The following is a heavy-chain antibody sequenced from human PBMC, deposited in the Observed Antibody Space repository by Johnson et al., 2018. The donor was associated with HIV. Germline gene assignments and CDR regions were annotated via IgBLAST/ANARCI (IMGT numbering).Heavy chain of an antibody. V-gene: IGHV3-20*04. D-gene: IGHD1-26*01. CDR3: ARGVGATTVAAFDI. CDR1: GFTFDDHG. Sequence: VQLVESGGGVVRPGGFLRLSCAASGFTFDDHGMSWVRQAPGKGLEWISGINWNGGNRGYADSVKDQFIISRDNGKNSLYLQMNSLRAEDTALYYCARGVGATTVAAFDIWGQGTMVTVSS. CDR2: INWNGGNR. J-gene: IGHJ3*02.